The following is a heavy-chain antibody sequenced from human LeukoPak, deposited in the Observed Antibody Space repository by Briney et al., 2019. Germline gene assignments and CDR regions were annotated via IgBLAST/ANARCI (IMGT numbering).Heavy chain of an antibody. V-gene: IGHV1-18*01. J-gene: IGHJ4*02. CDR2: TSIYNGNT. D-gene: IGHD3-22*01. CDR3: ARNYYDSSGYYLGADY. CDR1: GYTFTTYG. Sequence: GASVKVSCKASGYTFTTYGISWVRQAPGQGLEWIGCTSIYNGNTNYAQKFQGRVTLTTDTSTTTAYMELRSLQSDDTAVYYCARNYYDSSGYYLGADYWGQGTLLTVSS.